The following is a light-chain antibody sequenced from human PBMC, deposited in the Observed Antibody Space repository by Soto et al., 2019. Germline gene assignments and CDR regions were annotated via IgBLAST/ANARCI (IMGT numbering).Light chain of an antibody. V-gene: IGKV3-15*01. CDR1: QSVFSS. CDR2: GAA. CDR3: QKYDGTGT. J-gene: IGKJ1*01. Sequence: EIVMTQSPATLSVSPGERATLSCRASQSVFSSLAWFQQKPGQAPRLLIYGAATRATGIPARFSGSGSGTEFTLTISSLQSEDFAIYYCQKYDGTGTFGQGTKVEIK.